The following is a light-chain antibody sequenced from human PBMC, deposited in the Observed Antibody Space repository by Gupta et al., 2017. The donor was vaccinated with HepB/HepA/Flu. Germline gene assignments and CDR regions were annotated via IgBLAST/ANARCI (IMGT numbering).Light chain of an antibody. CDR3: SSYTFTSTLVV. Sequence: QSALAQPASVSGSPGQSITISCTGTNSDYVSWYQQYPGKAPKLLLYNVLDRPSGVSHRFSGSKSGNTASLTIAGLQAEEEANYYCSSYTFTSTLVVFGGGTQLTVL. V-gene: IGLV2-14*01. CDR1: NSDY. CDR2: NVL. J-gene: IGLJ2*01.